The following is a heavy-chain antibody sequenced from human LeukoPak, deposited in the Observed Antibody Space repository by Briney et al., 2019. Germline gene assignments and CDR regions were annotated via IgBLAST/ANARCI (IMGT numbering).Heavy chain of an antibody. CDR2: INPNNGGT. Sequence: ASVKVSCKASGYTFSGYYMHWVRQAPGQGLEWMGWINPNNGGTSYAQKFRGRVTMTRDTSISTAYMELSRLRSDDTAVYYCVRSSGYDRFDYWGQGTLVTVSS. CDR1: GYTFSGYY. CDR3: VRSSGYDRFDY. V-gene: IGHV1-2*02. J-gene: IGHJ4*02. D-gene: IGHD5-12*01.